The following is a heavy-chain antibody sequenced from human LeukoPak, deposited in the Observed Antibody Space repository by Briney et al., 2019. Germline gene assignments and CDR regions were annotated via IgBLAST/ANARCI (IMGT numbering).Heavy chain of an antibody. Sequence: GGSLRLSCAASGFTLNNNGMNWVRQAPGEGLEWVSTIGGSGGDTHYADSVKGRFTISRDNSKNTLYLQMNSLRAEDTAVYYCAKDSPYYYYDSSGYYSYFDYWGQGTLVTVSS. CDR3: AKDSPYYYYDSSGYYSYFDY. J-gene: IGHJ4*02. V-gene: IGHV3-23*01. CDR1: GFTLNNNG. D-gene: IGHD3-22*01. CDR2: IGGSGGDT.